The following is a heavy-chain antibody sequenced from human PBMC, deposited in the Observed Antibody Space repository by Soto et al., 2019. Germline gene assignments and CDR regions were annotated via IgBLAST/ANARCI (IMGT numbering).Heavy chain of an antibody. J-gene: IGHJ6*02. Sequence: LSETLSLTCTVSGGSISSGPYSWGWIRQPPGKGLEWIGTFHYSGSTYYSPSLESRVTISVDTSKNQFSLKVSSVTAADTAVYYCARLGGYCSGTSCYGYYGMDVSAQGTTVTGSS. CDR1: GGSISSGPYS. CDR2: FHYSGST. CDR3: ARLGGYCSGTSCYGYYGMDV. D-gene: IGHD2-2*01. V-gene: IGHV4-39*01.